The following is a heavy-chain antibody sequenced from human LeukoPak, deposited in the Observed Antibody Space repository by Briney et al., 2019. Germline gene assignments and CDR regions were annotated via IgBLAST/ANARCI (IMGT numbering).Heavy chain of an antibody. Sequence: ASVKVSCKASGGTFSSYAISWVRQAPGQGLEWMGGIILIFGTANYAQKFQGRVTITTDESTSTAYMELSSLRSEDTAVYYCADARLEYSSSSVWFDPWGQGTLVTVSS. V-gene: IGHV1-69*05. J-gene: IGHJ5*02. CDR1: GGTFSSYA. CDR3: ADARLEYSSSSVWFDP. CDR2: IILIFGTA. D-gene: IGHD6-6*01.